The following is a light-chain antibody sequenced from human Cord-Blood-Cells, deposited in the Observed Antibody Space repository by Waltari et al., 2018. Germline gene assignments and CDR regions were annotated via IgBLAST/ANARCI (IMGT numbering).Light chain of an antibody. Sequence: QSALPPPPSASRSPGQSVTIPCTGTCSDVVGYYYVSWYQQHPGKAPKLRIYEVSKRPAGVPDRFSGAESGNTASLTVSGLQAEDEADYYCSSYAGSNNLVFGTGTKVTVL. J-gene: IGLJ1*01. CDR1: CSDVVGYYY. CDR3: SSYAGSNNLV. CDR2: EVS. V-gene: IGLV2-8*01.